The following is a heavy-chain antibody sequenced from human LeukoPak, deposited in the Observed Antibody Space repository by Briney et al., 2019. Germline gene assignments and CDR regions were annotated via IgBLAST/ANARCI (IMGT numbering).Heavy chain of an antibody. CDR3: ARLQGGSYEAGY. Sequence: PSETLSLTCTVSGGSISSYYWSWIRQPPGKGLEWIGYIYYSGSTNYNPSLKSRVTISVDTSKNQFSLKLSSVTAADTAVYYCARLQGGSYEAGYWGQGTLVTVSS. V-gene: IGHV4-59*01. CDR2: IYYSGST. CDR1: GGSISSYY. J-gene: IGHJ4*02. D-gene: IGHD1-26*01.